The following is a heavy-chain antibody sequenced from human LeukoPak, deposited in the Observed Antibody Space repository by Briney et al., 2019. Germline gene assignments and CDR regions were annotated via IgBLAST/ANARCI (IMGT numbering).Heavy chain of an antibody. CDR1: GFTFSTYD. Sequence: GGSLRLSCAASGFTFSTYDMSWVRQAPGKGLEWVSAISGSGGSTFYADSVKGRFTISRDNSKNTLYLQMNSLRAEDTAVYYCAKGEDSRWYIWTGDYFDYWGQGTLVTVSS. V-gene: IGHV3-23*01. D-gene: IGHD6-13*01. J-gene: IGHJ4*02. CDR2: ISGSGGST. CDR3: AKGEDSRWYIWTGDYFDY.